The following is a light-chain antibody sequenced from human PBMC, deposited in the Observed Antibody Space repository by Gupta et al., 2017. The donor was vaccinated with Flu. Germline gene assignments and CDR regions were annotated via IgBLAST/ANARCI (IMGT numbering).Light chain of an antibody. CDR2: KAS. V-gene: IGKV1-5*03. Sequence: DIHMTQSPSTLSASVGDRVTITCRASQSISSWLAWYQQKPGKAPKLLIYKASSLESGVPSRFSGSGSGTEFTLTISSLQPDDFATYYCQQYNSYSRTFSQGTKVEIK. CDR1: QSISSW. CDR3: QQYNSYSRT. J-gene: IGKJ1*01.